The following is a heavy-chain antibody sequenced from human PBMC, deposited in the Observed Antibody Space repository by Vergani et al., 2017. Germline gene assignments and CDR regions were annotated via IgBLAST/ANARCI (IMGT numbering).Heavy chain of an antibody. CDR1: GFIFSTYS. J-gene: IGHJ4*02. Sequence: EVQLVESGGGLVKPGGSLRLSCAASGFIFSTYSMNWVRQAPGKGLEWVSSISSSSSYISYADSVKGRFTISRDNAKNSLYLQMNSLRAEDTAVYYCAKQHDCGTVTYFDYWGQGTLVTVSS. CDR2: ISSSSSYI. V-gene: IGHV3-21*01. D-gene: IGHD1/OR15-1a*01. CDR3: AKQHDCGTVTYFDY.